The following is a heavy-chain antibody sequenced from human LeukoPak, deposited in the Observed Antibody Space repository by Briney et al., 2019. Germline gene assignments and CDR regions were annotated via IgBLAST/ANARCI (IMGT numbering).Heavy chain of an antibody. CDR1: GGTFSSYA. V-gene: IGHV1-69*05. Sequence: SVKVSCKASGGTFSSYAISWVRQAAGQGLEWMGRIIPIFGTANYAQKFQGRVTITTDESTSTAYMELSSLRAEDTAVYYCARGAYSSSSDLGDYWGQGTLVTVSS. CDR3: ARGAYSSSSDLGDY. D-gene: IGHD6-6*01. J-gene: IGHJ4*02. CDR2: IIPIFGTA.